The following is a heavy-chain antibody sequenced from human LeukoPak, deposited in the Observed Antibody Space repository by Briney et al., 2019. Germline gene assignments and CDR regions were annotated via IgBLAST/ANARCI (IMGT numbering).Heavy chain of an antibody. CDR3: ARAKGGSGYDLYYFDY. Sequence: ASVKVSCKASGYTFTSYYVRWVRQASGQGLEWMGIINPSGGFTTYAQNFQGRVTMTRDTSTSTVYMELSSLRSEDTAVYYCARAKGGSGYDLYYFDYWGQGTLVTVSS. CDR2: INPSGGFT. V-gene: IGHV1-46*01. J-gene: IGHJ4*02. CDR1: GYTFTSYY. D-gene: IGHD5-12*01.